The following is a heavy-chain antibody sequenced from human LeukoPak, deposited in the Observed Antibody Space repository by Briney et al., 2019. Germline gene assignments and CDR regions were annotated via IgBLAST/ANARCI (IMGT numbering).Heavy chain of an antibody. D-gene: IGHD2-15*01. CDR2: ITTYNGNT. Sequence: ASVKVSCKASGYTFTSYGINWVRQAPGQGLEWMGWITTYNGNTNYAQKFRDRVTMTTDTSTSTAYMELRSLRSDDTAVYYCARGASLRRGHGMDVWGQGTTVTVS. V-gene: IGHV1-18*01. J-gene: IGHJ6*02. CDR1: GYTFTSYG. CDR3: ARGASLRRGHGMDV.